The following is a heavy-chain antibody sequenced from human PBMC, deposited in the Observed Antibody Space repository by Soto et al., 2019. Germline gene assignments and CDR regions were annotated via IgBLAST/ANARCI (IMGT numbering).Heavy chain of an antibody. CDR1: GFTFSSYA. D-gene: IGHD3-22*01. J-gene: IGHJ4*02. V-gene: IGHV3-23*01. Sequence: GGSLRLSCAASGFTFSSYAMSWVRQAPGKGLEWVSAISGSGGSTYYADSVKGRFTISRDNSKNTLYLQMNSLRAEDTAVYYCAKPLYYYDSTGYRTNYYFDYSGQGPLVTVYS. CDR2: ISGSGGST. CDR3: AKPLYYYDSTGYRTNYYFDY.